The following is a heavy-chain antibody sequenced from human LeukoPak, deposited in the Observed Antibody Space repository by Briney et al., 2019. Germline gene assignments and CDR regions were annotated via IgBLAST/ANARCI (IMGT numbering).Heavy chain of an antibody. J-gene: IGHJ4*02. Sequence: GASVKVSCKASGYTFTSYDINWVRQATGQGLEWMGWMNPNSGNTGYAQKFQGRVTMTRNTSISTAYMELSSLRSEDTAVYYCARATGYSSSWYPYYLDYWGQGTLVTVSS. CDR2: MNPNSGNT. V-gene: IGHV1-8*01. CDR1: GYTFTSYD. CDR3: ARATGYSSSWYPYYLDY. D-gene: IGHD6-13*01.